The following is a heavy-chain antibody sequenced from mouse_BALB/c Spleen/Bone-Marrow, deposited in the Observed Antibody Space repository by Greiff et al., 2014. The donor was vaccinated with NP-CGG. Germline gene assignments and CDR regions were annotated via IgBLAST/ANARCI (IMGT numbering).Heavy chain of an antibody. CDR2: ISSGSSTI. J-gene: IGHJ4*01. CDR1: GFTFSSFG. CDR3: ARDDYDYAMDY. Sequence: VQLKESGGGLVQPGGSRKLSCAASGFTFSSFGMHWVRQAPEKGLEWVAYISSGSSTIYYADTVKGRFTTSRDNPKNTLFLQMTSLRSEDTAMYYCARDDYDYAMDYWGQGTSVTVSS. D-gene: IGHD2-4*01. V-gene: IGHV5-17*02.